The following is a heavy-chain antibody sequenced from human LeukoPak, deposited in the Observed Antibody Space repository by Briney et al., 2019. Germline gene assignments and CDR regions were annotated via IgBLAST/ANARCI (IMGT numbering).Heavy chain of an antibody. J-gene: IGHJ5*02. CDR1: GFTFSRFA. D-gene: IGHD5-12*01. V-gene: IGHV3-23*01. Sequence: GGPPSLSCAACGFTFSRFAMSWVRAAPGEGVEWVSALCGSGGRTYYAHSETGRLIISNDNSKNTLDLQMNSLGADERAVYYCARVNTGSYESWGQGTLVTVSS. CDR2: LCGSGGRT. CDR3: ARVNTGSYES.